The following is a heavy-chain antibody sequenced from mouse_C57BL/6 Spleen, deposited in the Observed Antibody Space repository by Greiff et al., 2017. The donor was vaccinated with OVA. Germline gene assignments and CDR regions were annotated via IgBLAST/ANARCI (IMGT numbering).Heavy chain of an antibody. J-gene: IGHJ4*01. V-gene: IGHV3-6*01. CDR1: GYSITSGYY. Sequence: ESGPGLVKPSQSLSLTCSVTGYSITSGYYWNWIRQFPGNKLEWMGYISYDGSNNYNPSLKNRISITRDTSKNQFFLKLNTVTTEDTATYYCERIDDSYYAMDYWGQGTSVTVSS. CDR2: ISYDGSN. CDR3: ERIDDSYYAMDY. D-gene: IGHD2-13*01.